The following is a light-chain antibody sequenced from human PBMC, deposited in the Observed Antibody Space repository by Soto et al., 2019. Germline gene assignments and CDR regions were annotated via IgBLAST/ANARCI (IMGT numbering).Light chain of an antibody. V-gene: IGKV3-20*01. CDR1: QSVRSSY. CDR2: GAS. J-gene: IGKJ2*01. Sequence: EIVLTQSPGTLSLSPGERAILSCRASQSVRSSYLAWYQQKPGQAPRLLIYGASSRATGIPDRFSGSGSGTDFTLTISRLEPEDFAVYYCQQYGSSAYTFGQGTKLEIK. CDR3: QQYGSSAYT.